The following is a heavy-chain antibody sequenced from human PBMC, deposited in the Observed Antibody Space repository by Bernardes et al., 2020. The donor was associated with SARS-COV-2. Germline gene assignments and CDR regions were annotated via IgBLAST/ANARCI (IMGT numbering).Heavy chain of an antibody. CDR3: ATFHHFLDGYYYGMDV. J-gene: IGHJ6*02. D-gene: IGHD3-3*01. V-gene: IGHV3-9*01. Sequence: GGSLRLSCAASGFTFDDYAMHWVRQAPGKGLEWVSGISWNSGRIGYADSVKGRFTISRDNAKNSLYLQMNSLRAEDTALYYSATFHHFLDGYYYGMDVWGQGTTATDSS. CDR1: GFTFDDYA. CDR2: ISWNSGRI.